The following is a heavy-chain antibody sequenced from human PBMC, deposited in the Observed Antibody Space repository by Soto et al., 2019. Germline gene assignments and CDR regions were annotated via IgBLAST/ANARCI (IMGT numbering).Heavy chain of an antibody. CDR2: ISAYNGNT. D-gene: IGHD6-13*01. Sequence: ASVKVSCKASGYTFTSYGISWVRQAPGQGLEWMGWISAYNGNTNYAQKFQGRVTMTTDTSTSTAYMELSSLRSEDTAVYYCARVPHIAAAGFYYYYYGMDVWGQGTTVTVSS. V-gene: IGHV1-18*01. CDR3: ARVPHIAAAGFYYYYYGMDV. J-gene: IGHJ6*02. CDR1: GYTFTSYG.